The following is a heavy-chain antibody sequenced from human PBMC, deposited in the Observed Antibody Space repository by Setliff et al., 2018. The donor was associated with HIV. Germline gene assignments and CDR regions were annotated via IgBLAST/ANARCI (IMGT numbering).Heavy chain of an antibody. D-gene: IGHD5-12*01. CDR3: ARGPPSGTVSWFDT. CDR2: IIPIFGTT. J-gene: IGHJ5*02. CDR1: GGTFSSCG. Sequence: GASVKVSCKASGGTFSSCGISWVRQAPGQGLEWMGGIIPIFGTTNYAQKFQGRVTITADESTSTAYMELSSLRFNDTAVYYCARGPPSGTVSWFDTWGQGTLVTVSS. V-gene: IGHV1-69*13.